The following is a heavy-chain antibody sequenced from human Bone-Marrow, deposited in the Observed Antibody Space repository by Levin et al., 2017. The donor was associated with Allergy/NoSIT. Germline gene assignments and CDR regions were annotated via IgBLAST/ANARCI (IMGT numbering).Heavy chain of an antibody. V-gene: IGHV1-46*01. CDR2: IYTAGGRT. J-gene: IGHJ4*02. D-gene: IGHD3-9*01. Sequence: ASVKVSCKTSGYSFTNYQIHWVRQAPGQGLQWMGMIYTAGGRTHVAQRFLGRVIMSRDTSTSTVFLDLRRLTSEDTAVYYCWRVDCRNVDLNAHYTDDSWGQGTLVTVSS. CDR1: GYSFTNYQ. CDR3: WRVDCRNVDLNAHYTDDS.